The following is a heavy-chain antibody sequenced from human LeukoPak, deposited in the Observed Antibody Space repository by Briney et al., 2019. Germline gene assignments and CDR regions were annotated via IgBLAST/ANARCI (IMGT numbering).Heavy chain of an antibody. CDR2: ISYDGSNK. J-gene: IGHJ4*02. CDR3: AREAVLMVYAKGYFDY. Sequence: GGSLRLSCSASGFTFSSCAMHWVRQAPGKGLEWVAVISYDGSNKYYADSVKGRFTISRDNSKNTLYLQMNSLRAEDTAVYYCAREAVLMVYAKGYFDYWGQGTLVTVSS. CDR1: GFTFSSCA. V-gene: IGHV3-30-3*01. D-gene: IGHD2-8*01.